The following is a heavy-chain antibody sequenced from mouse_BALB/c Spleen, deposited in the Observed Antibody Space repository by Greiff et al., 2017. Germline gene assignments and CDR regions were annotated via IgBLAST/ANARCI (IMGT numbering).Heavy chain of an antibody. CDR3: TREDYGYPDYAMDY. CDR2: ISSGGSYT. D-gene: IGHD1-2*01. Sequence: EVQLVESGGGLVKPGGSLKLSCAASGFTFSSYTMSWVRQTPEKRLEWVATISSGGSYTYYPDSVKGRFTISRDNAKNTLYLQMSSLKSEDTAMYYCTREDYGYPDYAMDYWGQGTSVTVSS. J-gene: IGHJ4*01. CDR1: GFTFSSYT. V-gene: IGHV5-6-4*01.